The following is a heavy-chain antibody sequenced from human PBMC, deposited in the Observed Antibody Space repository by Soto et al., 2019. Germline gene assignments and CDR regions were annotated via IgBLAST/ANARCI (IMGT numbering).Heavy chain of an antibody. CDR2: IYYSGST. CDR1: GGSISSSSYD. V-gene: IGHV4-39*01. D-gene: IGHD6-19*01. J-gene: IGHJ4*02. Sequence: QLQLQESGPGLVKPSETLSLTCTVSGGSISSSSYDWGWIRQPPGKGLEWIGSIYYSGSTYYNPSLKSRVTISVDTSKNQFSLKLSSVTAADTAVYYCARQRAVALESRFDYWGQGTLVTVSS. CDR3: ARQRAVALESRFDY.